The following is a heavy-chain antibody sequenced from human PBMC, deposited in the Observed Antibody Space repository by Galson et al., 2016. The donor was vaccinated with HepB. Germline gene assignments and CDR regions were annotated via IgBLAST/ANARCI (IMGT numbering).Heavy chain of an antibody. CDR2: IYHSGST. Sequence: SETLSLTCTVSGGSITSSTFYWAWIRQSPGKGLEWIGNIYHSGSTFYNPSLDSRLTISIDKSKNQCSLRLTSVTAADPAVYYCARDQGDYRYHLFAPWGQGTLVTVSS. CDR3: ARDQGDYRYHLFAP. CDR1: GGSITSSTFY. V-gene: IGHV4-39*07. J-gene: IGHJ5*02. D-gene: IGHD4-17*01.